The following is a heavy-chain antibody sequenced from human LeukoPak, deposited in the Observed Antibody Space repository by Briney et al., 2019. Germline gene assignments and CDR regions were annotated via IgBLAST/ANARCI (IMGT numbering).Heavy chain of an antibody. CDR1: GFTFSSYW. V-gene: IGHV3-74*01. CDR3: ASWEVPAVMPQDY. D-gene: IGHD2-2*01. J-gene: IGHJ4*02. CDR2: INSDGSST. Sequence: GGSLRPSCAASGFTFSSYWMHWVRQAPGKGLVWVSRINSDGSSTSYADSVKGRFTISRDNAKNTLYLQMNSLRAEDTAVYYCASWEVPAVMPQDYWGQGTLVTVSS.